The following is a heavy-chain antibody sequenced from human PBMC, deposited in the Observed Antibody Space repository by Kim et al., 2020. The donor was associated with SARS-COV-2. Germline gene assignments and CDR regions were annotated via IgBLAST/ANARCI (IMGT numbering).Heavy chain of an antibody. CDR3: ARSPRLWGSGGYYLSGGWSFDL. Sequence: SETLSLTCTVSGGSISSYYWSWIWQPPGKGLEWIGYIYYSGSTNYNPSLKSRVTISVDTSKNQFSLKLSSVTAADTAVYYCARSPRLWGSGGYYLSGGWSFDLWGRGTLVTVSS. D-gene: IGHD3-10*01. J-gene: IGHJ2*01. CDR2: IYYSGST. CDR1: GGSISSYY. V-gene: IGHV4-59*01.